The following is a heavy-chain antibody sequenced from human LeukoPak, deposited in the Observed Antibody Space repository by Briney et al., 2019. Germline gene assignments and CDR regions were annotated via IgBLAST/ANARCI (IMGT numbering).Heavy chain of an antibody. V-gene: IGHV1-69*06. Sequence: RASVKVSCKASGYTFTSYDINWVRQAPGQGLEWMGGIIPIFGTANYAQKFQGRVTITADKSTSTAYMELSSLRSEDTAVYYCARDMTTVTTEGPYDYWGQGTLVTVSS. D-gene: IGHD4-11*01. CDR1: GYTFTSYD. CDR3: ARDMTTVTTEGPYDY. CDR2: IIPIFGTA. J-gene: IGHJ4*02.